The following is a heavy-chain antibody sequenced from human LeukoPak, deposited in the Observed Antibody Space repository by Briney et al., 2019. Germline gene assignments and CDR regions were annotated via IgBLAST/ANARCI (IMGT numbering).Heavy chain of an antibody. V-gene: IGHV1-8*01. CDR2: RNPNSGNT. D-gene: IGHD6-6*01. CDR1: GYTFTSYD. J-gene: IGHJ6*02. CDR3: AVYSSSSPWLMDV. Sequence: ASVSVSCKASGYTFTSYDIYWGRQAPRQGLEWMGCRNPNSGNTGYAQKFQGRVTMTRNTSIRTAYMELSSLRSEDTAVYYCAVYSSSSPWLMDVWGQGTTVTVSS.